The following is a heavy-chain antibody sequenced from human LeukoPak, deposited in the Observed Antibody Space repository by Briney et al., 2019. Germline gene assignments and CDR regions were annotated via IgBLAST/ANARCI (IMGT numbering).Heavy chain of an antibody. J-gene: IGHJ6*03. Sequence: SETLSLTCTVSGGSISSGSYYWSWIRQPAGKGLEWIGRIYTSGSTNYNPSLKSRVTISVDTSKNQFSLKLSSVTAADTAVYYCARGNYYYYYMDVWGKGTTVTVSS. V-gene: IGHV4-61*02. CDR3: ARGNYYYYYMDV. CDR1: GGSISSGSYY. CDR2: IYTSGST.